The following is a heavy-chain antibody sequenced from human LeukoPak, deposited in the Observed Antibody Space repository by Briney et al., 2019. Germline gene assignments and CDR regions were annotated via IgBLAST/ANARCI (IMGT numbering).Heavy chain of an antibody. CDR1: GGTFSSYA. CDR3: ATARLVKSTFIVRETKPLDS. J-gene: IGHJ4*02. CDR2: IIPILGTA. Sequence: SVKVSCKASGGTFSSYAISWVRQAPGQGLEWMGRIIPILGTANYAQKFQGRVTITADESTSTAYMELSSLRSDDTAIYYCATARLVKSTFIVRETKPLDSWGQGTLVAVSS. D-gene: IGHD2/OR15-2a*01. V-gene: IGHV1-69*11.